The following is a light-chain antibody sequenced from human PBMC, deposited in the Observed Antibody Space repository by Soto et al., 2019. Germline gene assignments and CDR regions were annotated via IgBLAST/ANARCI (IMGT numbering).Light chain of an antibody. J-gene: IGKJ1*01. V-gene: IGKV3-20*01. Sequence: EIVLTQSPGTLSLSPGERATLSCRASQSVRSSYLAWYQQKPGQAPRLLIYGASSRATGTPDRFSGSGSGTDFTITISRLEPEDFAVYHCPQYDSSLRTFGQGNKVEIK. CDR2: GAS. CDR3: PQYDSSLRT. CDR1: QSVRSSY.